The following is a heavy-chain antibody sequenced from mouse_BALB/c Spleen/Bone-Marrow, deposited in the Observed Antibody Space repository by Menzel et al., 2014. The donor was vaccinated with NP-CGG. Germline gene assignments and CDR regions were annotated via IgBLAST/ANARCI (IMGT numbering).Heavy chain of an antibody. CDR3: ATGTRAMDY. D-gene: IGHD4-1*01. V-gene: IGHV5-17*02. Sequence: LVESGGGLVQPGGSRKLSCAASGFTFSSFGMHWVRQAPEKGLEWVAYISSGSSTIYYADTVKGRFTISRVNPKNTLFLQMTSLRSEDTAMYYCATGTRAMDYWGQGTSVTVSS. CDR1: GFTFSSFG. CDR2: ISSGSSTI. J-gene: IGHJ4*01.